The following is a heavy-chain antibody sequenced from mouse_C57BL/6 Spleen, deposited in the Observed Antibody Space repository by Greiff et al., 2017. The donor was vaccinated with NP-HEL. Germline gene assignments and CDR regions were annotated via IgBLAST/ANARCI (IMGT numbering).Heavy chain of an antibody. D-gene: IGHD2-4*01. Sequence: EVKLVESGGGLVKPGGSLKLSCAVSGFTFSSYAMSWVRQTPEKRLEWVATISDGGSYTYYPDNVKGRFTISRDNAKNNLYLQMSHLKSEDTAMYYCARAGDYDPLAYWGQGTLVTVSA. CDR3: ARAGDYDPLAY. J-gene: IGHJ3*01. CDR1: GFTFSSYA. V-gene: IGHV5-4*03. CDR2: ISDGGSYT.